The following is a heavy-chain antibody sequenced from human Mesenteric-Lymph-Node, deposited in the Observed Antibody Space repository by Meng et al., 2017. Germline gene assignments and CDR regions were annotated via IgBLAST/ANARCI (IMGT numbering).Heavy chain of an antibody. V-gene: IGHV3-7*01. D-gene: IGHD5-24*01. CDR3: ARNRGYNSFDY. CDR1: GFTFSSYW. Sequence: GGSLRLSCAASGFTFSSYWMSWVRQAPGKGLEWVANIKHDGSAEDYMDSVKGRFTISRDNAKNSVFLQMTSLTAEDTALYYCARNRGYNSFDYWGQGTLVTVSS. J-gene: IGHJ4*02. CDR2: IKHDGSAE.